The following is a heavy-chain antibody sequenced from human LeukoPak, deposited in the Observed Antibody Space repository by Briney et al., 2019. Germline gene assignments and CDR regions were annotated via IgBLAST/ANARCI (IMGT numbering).Heavy chain of an antibody. V-gene: IGHV3-23*01. CDR3: AKYGAYWFPDV. CDR2: ISGSGADT. CDR1: GFSFSSHG. J-gene: IGHJ6*02. D-gene: IGHD2-8*02. Sequence: SGGSLRLSCGASGFSFSSHGMSWVRQPPGKGLEWVSGISGSGADTYYGDSLKGRFTISRDNSKNTLYLQINSLGAEDTAIYYCAKYGAYWFPDVWGQGTTVTVSS.